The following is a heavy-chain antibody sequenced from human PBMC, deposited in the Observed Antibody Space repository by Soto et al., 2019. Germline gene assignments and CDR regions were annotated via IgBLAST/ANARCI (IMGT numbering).Heavy chain of an antibody. Sequence: EVQLLESGGGLVQPGGSLRLSCAASGFTFNSYAMSWVRQAPGKGLEWVSSVGVSGDTYYADSVEGRFTISRDNSENTVNLQMNSLRAEDTAVYYCGKNYYFDNWGQGTLVTV. CDR1: GFTFNSYA. CDR2: VGVSGDT. J-gene: IGHJ4*02. CDR3: GKNYYFDN. V-gene: IGHV3-23*01.